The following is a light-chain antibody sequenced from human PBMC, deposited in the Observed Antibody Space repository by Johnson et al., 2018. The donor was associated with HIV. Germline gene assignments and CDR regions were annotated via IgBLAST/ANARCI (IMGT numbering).Light chain of an antibody. CDR2: DNN. J-gene: IGLJ1*01. CDR3: GTWDSGLSGFV. Sequence: QSVLTQPPSVSAAPGQKVTISCSGSSSNIGNNYVSWYQQLPGTAPKLLIYDNNKRPSGIPDRFPGSKSGTSATLGITGLQTGAEADYYCGTWDSGLSGFVFGTGTKVTVL. CDR1: SSNIGNNY. V-gene: IGLV1-51*01.